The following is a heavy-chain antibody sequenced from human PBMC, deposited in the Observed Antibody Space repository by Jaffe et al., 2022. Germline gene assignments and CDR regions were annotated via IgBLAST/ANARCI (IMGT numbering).Heavy chain of an antibody. J-gene: IGHJ5*02. V-gene: IGHV4-59*01. D-gene: IGHD3-3*01. Sequence: QVQLQESGPGLVKPSETLSLTCTVSGGSISSYYWSWIRQPPGKGLEWIGYIYYSGSTNYNPSLKSRVTISVDTSKNQFSLKLSSVTAADTAVYYCARDATHYDFWSGYYYNWFDPWGQGTLVTVSS. CDR3: ARDATHYDFWSGYYYNWFDP. CDR2: IYYSGST. CDR1: GGSISSYY.